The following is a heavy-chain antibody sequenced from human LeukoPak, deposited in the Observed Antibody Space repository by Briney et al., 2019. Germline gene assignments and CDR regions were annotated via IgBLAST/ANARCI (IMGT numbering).Heavy chain of an antibody. J-gene: IGHJ4*02. CDR3: AKGGDGDYFDY. Sequence: GGSLRLSCASSGFSFNTFWMHWVRQAPGKGLVWVSRVSRDERSTSYADSVKGRFTISRDNSKNTLYLEMNNLRAEDTAVYYCAKGGDGDYFDYWGQGTLVTVSS. CDR1: GFSFNTFW. D-gene: IGHD2-21*01. V-gene: IGHV3-74*03. CDR2: VSRDERST.